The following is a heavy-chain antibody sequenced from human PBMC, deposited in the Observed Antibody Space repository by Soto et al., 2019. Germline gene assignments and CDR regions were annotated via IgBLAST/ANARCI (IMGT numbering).Heavy chain of an antibody. Sequence: QVQVVQSGGGLVQPGRSLRLSCVASGFPFNGYGMHWVRQAPGKGREWVAEIWYDGSNKYYADSVKGRFTTSRDNSKNTLYLQMDSLRAEDTAVYYCARDREAASGGFGYGSGSLNFAYWGQGALVTVSS. V-gene: IGHV3-33*01. D-gene: IGHD3-10*01. CDR2: IWYDGSNK. J-gene: IGHJ4*02. CDR1: GFPFNGYG. CDR3: ARDREAASGGFGYGSGSLNFAY.